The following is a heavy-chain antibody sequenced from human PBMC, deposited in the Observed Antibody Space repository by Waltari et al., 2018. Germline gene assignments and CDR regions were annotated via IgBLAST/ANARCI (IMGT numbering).Heavy chain of an antibody. V-gene: IGHV3-7*03. J-gene: IGHJ5*02. Sequence: EEQVVESGGGLVQPGGSLRLSCAASGFTFSSHWMTWVRQAPGKGDEGGADINGDGRAKNYVDSVKGRFTISRDNAENSLYLQMNSLRAEDTAVYYCARLVGGVTTLDPWGQGTLVTVSS. D-gene: IGHD3-16*01. CDR1: GFTFSSHW. CDR2: INGDGRAK. CDR3: ARLVGGVTTLDP.